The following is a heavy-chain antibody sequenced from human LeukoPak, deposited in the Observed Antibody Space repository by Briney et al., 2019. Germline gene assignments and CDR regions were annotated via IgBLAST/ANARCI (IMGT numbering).Heavy chain of an antibody. J-gene: IGHJ4*02. D-gene: IGHD3-16*02. CDR2: IKSNSDGGTT. CDR1: RFTFSRYW. V-gene: IGHV3-15*01. Sequence: AGGSLRLSCAASRFTFSRYWMSWVRQAPGKGLEWVGRIKSNSDGGTTDYAAPVKGRFTISRDDSKDTLYLQMDSLKTDDTAVYYCTTDSRWELSLDYWGQGTLVTVSS. CDR3: TTDSRWELSLDY.